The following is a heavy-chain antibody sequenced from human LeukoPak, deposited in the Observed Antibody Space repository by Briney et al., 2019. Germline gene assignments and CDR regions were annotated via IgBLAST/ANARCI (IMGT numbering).Heavy chain of an antibody. CDR3: ARGGGGGSFSGWFDP. Sequence: GASVKVSCKASGYTFTGYYMHWVRQAPGQGLEWMGWIDPNSGGTNYAQKFQGRVTMTRDTSISTAYMELSRLRSDDTAVYYCARGGGGGSFSGWFDPWGQGTLVTVSS. J-gene: IGHJ5*02. CDR2: IDPNSGGT. CDR1: GYTFTGYY. D-gene: IGHD1-26*01. V-gene: IGHV1-2*02.